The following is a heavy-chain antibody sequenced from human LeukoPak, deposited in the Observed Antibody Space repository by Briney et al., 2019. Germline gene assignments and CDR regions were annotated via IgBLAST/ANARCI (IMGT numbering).Heavy chain of an antibody. Sequence: GGSLRLSCAASGFTVSNNYMSWVRQAPGKGLEWVSVIYSGGSTYYADSVKGRFTISRDNSKNTLYLQMNSLRAEDTAVYYCARMDYDSSGYYSLFFGYWGQGTLVTVSS. CDR2: IYSGGST. J-gene: IGHJ4*02. D-gene: IGHD3-22*01. CDR1: GFTVSNNY. CDR3: ARMDYDSSGYYSLFFGY. V-gene: IGHV3-53*01.